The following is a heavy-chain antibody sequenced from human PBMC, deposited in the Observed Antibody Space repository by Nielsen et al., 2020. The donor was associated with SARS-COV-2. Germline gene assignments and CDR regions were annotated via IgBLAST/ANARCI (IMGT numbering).Heavy chain of an antibody. Sequence: SETLSLTCTVSGGSISSYYWSWIRQPPGKGLEWIGYIYYSGSTNYNPSLKSRVTISVDTSKNQFSLKLSSVTAADTAVYYCARGGYSYCYGNWFDPWGQGTLVTVSS. CDR3: ARGGYSYCYGNWFDP. J-gene: IGHJ5*02. CDR2: IYYSGST. V-gene: IGHV4-59*13. CDR1: GGSISSYY. D-gene: IGHD5-18*01.